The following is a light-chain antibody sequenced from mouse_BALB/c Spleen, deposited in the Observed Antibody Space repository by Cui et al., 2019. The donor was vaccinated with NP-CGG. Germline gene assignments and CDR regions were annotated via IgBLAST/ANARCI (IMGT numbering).Light chain of an antibody. CDR3: ALWYSNHWV. CDR2: GTN. Sequence: QAVVTQESALTTSPGETVTLTCRSSTGAVTTSNYANWVQEKPDHLFTGLIGGTNNRTPGVPARFSGSLIGDKAALTITGAQTEDEAKYFCALWYSNHWVFGGGNKLTVL. CDR1: TGAVTTSNY. J-gene: IGLJ1*01. V-gene: IGLV1*01.